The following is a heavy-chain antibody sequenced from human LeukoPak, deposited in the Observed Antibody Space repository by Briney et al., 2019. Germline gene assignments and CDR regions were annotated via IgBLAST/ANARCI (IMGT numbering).Heavy chain of an antibody. V-gene: IGHV1-69*05. CDR3: ARDSGVAATRKAFDI. CDR2: IIPIFGTA. CDR1: GGTFSSYA. D-gene: IGHD2-15*01. Sequence: ASVKVSCKASGGTFSSYAISWVRQAPGQGLEWMGGIIPIFGTANYAQEFQGRVTITTDESTSTAYMELSSLRSEDTAVYYCARDSGVAATRKAFDIWGQGTMVTVSS. J-gene: IGHJ3*02.